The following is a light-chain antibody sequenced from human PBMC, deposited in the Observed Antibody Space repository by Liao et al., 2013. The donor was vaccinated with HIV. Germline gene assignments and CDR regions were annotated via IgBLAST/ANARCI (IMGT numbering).Light chain of an antibody. Sequence: SYVLTQPPSVSLAPGKTARITCGGDNIGDKGVHWYQQKPGQAPTLVIYYDNIRPSGIPERFSGSNLGLTATLTISRVEAGDEADYYCQAWDRGMGVFGTGTKVTVL. CDR2: YDN. J-gene: IGLJ1*01. V-gene: IGLV3-21*01. CDR3: QAWDRGMGV. CDR1: NIGDKG.